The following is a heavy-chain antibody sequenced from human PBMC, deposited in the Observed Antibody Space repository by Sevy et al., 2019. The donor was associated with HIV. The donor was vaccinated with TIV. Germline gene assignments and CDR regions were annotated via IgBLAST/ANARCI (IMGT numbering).Heavy chain of an antibody. CDR3: TSLGQLWLLXF. D-gene: IGHD3-16*01. J-gene: IGHJ4*02. V-gene: IGHV3-21*01. CDR1: XXTFNTYX. Sequence: GGSLRLSCAXXXXTFNTYXMNWVRQAPGKGLEWVSSVSSDSMFIYYADSVKGRFTISRDNARNLLFLQMNTLRANDTAVXXCTSLGQLWLLXFWGQGALVTVSS. CDR2: VSSDSMFI.